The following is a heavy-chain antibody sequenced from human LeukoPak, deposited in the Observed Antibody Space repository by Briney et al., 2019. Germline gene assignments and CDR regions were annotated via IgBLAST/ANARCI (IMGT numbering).Heavy chain of an antibody. Sequence: PGGSLRLSCAASGFTFSSYEMNWVRQAPGKGLXXXXYISSSGSTIYYADSVKGRFTISRDNAKNSLYLQMNSLRAEDTALYYCAKDREVVAANYFDYWGQGTLVTVSS. CDR3: AKDREVVAANYFDY. CDR2: ISSSGSTI. V-gene: IGHV3-48*03. D-gene: IGHD2-15*01. CDR1: GFTFSSYE. J-gene: IGHJ4*02.